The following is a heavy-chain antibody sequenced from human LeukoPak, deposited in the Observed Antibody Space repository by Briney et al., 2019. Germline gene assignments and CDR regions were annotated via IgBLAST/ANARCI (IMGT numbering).Heavy chain of an antibody. J-gene: IGHJ6*03. V-gene: IGHV1-8*01. CDR1: GYTFTSYD. D-gene: IGHD5-24*01. CDR3: ARGVEMATIFNYYYYMDV. CDR2: MNPNSGNT. Sequence: ASVKVSCKASGYTFTSYDINWVRQATGQGLEWMGWMNPNSGNTGYAQKFQGRVTMTRNTSISTAYMELSSLRSEDTAVYYCARGVEMATIFNYYYYMDVWGKGTTVTISS.